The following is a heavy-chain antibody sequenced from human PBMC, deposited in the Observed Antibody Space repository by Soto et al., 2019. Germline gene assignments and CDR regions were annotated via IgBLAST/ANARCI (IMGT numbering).Heavy chain of an antibody. Sequence: QVQLVESGGGVVQPGRSLRLSCAASGFTFSHYGMHWVRQAPGKGLEWVAVIWDDGIKKFYPDSVRGRFTISRDNSENTLFLQMNRLTAEDPAIYYCVRGGNVAGAFDIWCQGKMVTVSS. CDR3: VRGGNVAGAFDI. V-gene: IGHV3-33*01. CDR1: GFTFSHYG. D-gene: IGHD3-16*01. CDR2: IWDDGIKK. J-gene: IGHJ3*02.